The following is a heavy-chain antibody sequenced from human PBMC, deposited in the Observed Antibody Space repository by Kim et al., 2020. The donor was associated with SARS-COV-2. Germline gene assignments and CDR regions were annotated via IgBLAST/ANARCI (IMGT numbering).Heavy chain of an antibody. Sequence: GSLRLSCAASKFTFSNYSMNWVRQTPGKGLEWVSSISSFSTYIYYADSVKGRFTISRDNAKNSLYLQMNSLRVEDTAVYYCARGVARRDTFDIWGQGTMVTVSS. D-gene: IGHD2-15*01. CDR3: ARGVARRDTFDI. V-gene: IGHV3-21*04. J-gene: IGHJ3*02. CDR1: KFTFSNYS. CDR2: ISSFSTYI.